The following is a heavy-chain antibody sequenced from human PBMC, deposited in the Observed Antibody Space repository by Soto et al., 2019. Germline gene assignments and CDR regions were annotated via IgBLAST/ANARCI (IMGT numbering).Heavy chain of an antibody. CDR2: ISSSSSTI. Sequence: ESGGGLVQPGGSLRLSCAASGFTFSSYSMNWVRQAPGKGLEWVSYISSSSSTIYYADSVKGRFTISRDNAKNSLYLQMNSLRDEDTAVYYCARDCTNGVCYGYYYYYGMDVWGQGTTVTVSS. D-gene: IGHD2-8*01. CDR3: ARDCTNGVCYGYYYYYGMDV. CDR1: GFTFSSYS. J-gene: IGHJ6*02. V-gene: IGHV3-48*02.